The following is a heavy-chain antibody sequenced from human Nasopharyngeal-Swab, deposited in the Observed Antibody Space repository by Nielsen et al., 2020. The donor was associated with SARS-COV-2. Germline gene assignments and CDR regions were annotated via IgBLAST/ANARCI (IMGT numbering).Heavy chain of an antibody. J-gene: IGHJ4*02. CDR2: ITSGGRTQ. V-gene: IGHV3-30*18. CDR3: AKESTTFYYDN. CDR1: GFTFRNHG. Sequence: GESLRLSCAASGFTFRNHGMHWVRQAPGKGLEWVGIITSGGRTQVYADSVVGRFTISRDDPENTLFLQMNSLRPEDTAVYYCAKESTTFYYDNWGQGTLVTVSS. D-gene: IGHD1-14*01.